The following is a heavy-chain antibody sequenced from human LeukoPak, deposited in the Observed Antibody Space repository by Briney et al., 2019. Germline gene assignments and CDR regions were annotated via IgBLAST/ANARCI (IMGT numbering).Heavy chain of an antibody. J-gene: IGHJ4*02. CDR2: IYYSGNT. CDR1: GGSISSYH. V-gene: IGHV4-59*01. CDR3: ARGRISSSY. Sequence: SETLSLTCTVSGGSISSYHWSWIRQPPGKGLEWIGYIYYSGNTNYNPSLKSRVTISIDTSKNQISLKLSSVTAADTAVYYCARGRISSSYWGQGTLVTVSS. D-gene: IGHD6-13*01.